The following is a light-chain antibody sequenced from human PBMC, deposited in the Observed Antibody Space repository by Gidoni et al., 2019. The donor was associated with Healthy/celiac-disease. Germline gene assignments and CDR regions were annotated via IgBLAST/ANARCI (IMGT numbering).Light chain of an antibody. CDR1: QGISSA. CDR3: QQFNSYPT. V-gene: IGKV1-13*02. J-gene: IGKJ5*01. Sequence: AIQLTQSPSSLSASVGDRVTITCRASQGISSALAWYQQKPGKAPKLLMYEASSLESGVPSRFSGSGSGTDFTLTISSLQPEDFATYYCQQFNSYPTFGQGTRLEIK. CDR2: EAS.